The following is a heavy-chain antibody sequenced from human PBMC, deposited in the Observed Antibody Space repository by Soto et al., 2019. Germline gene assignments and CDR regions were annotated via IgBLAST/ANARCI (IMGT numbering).Heavy chain of an antibody. CDR2: ISYDGNKK. Sequence: QVQLVESGGGVVQPGRSLRLSCAASGFTFSSHGMHWVRQAPGKGLEWVAVISYDGNKKFYADSVKGRFTMSRDNSKKTVYLQMNSLSAEDAAVYYCAKFQGTEYSSSSSFDYWGQGTLVTVSS. J-gene: IGHJ4*02. CDR3: AKFQGTEYSSSSSFDY. V-gene: IGHV3-30*18. D-gene: IGHD6-6*01. CDR1: GFTFSSHG.